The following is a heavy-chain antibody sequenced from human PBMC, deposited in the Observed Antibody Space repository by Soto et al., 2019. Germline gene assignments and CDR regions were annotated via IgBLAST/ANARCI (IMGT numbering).Heavy chain of an antibody. D-gene: IGHD2-15*01. CDR2: INAGNGNT. CDR1: GYTFTSYA. CDR3: ARDLGGWPDF. J-gene: IGHJ4*02. V-gene: IGHV1-3*01. Sequence: QVQLVQSGAEVKKPGASVKVSCKASGYTFTSYAMHWVRQAPGQRLEWMGWINAGNGNTKYSQKFQGRVTITRDPTASPAYLEVRSLKSEDTAVYFFARDLGGWPDFWGQGTLVTVSS.